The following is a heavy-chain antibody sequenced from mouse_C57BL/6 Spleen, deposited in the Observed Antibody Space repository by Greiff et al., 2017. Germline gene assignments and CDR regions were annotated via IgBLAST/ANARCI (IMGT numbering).Heavy chain of an antibody. CDR3: AGAWGGYDETD. D-gene: IGHD2-2*01. J-gene: IGHJ3*01. CDR1: GYSFTDYN. Sequence: EVQLQQSGPELVKPGASVKISCKASGYSFTDYNMNWVKPSHGTSLEWIGVIDPNYGTTSYNQKFKGKATLTVDQSSSPAYMQLNSLTSEDSSVYYGAGAWGGYDETDWGQGTLVTVSA. CDR2: IDPNYGTT. V-gene: IGHV1-39*01.